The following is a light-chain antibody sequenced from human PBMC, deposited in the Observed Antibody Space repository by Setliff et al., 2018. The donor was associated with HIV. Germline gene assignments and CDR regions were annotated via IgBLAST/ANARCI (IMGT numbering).Light chain of an antibody. CDR3: CSYSGGASLFV. CDR1: SSDIGSYNL. CDR2: EVS. V-gene: IGLV2-23*02. Sequence: QSALTQPASVSGSLGQSSTISCTGTSSDIGSYNLVSWYQQHPGKATKLIISEVSKVPSGVSGRFSGSKSGNTASLTISGLQTEDEADYYCCSYSGGASLFVFGPGTKVTVL. J-gene: IGLJ1*01.